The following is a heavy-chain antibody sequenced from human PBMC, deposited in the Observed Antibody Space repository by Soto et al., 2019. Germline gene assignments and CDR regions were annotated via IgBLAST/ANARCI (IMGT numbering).Heavy chain of an antibody. CDR2: ISGSGGDT. D-gene: IGHD3-3*01. Sequence: EVQLLESGGGLVQPGGSVRLSCSASGFTFTSYAMSWVRQAPGNGLEWVSGISGSGGDTKSADSVKGRFTLSTDNFKNMLYLQMNSLRAEDTAVYYFAKHDFWPLYNTGLDSWGQGTLVTVSS. CDR1: GFTFTSYA. J-gene: IGHJ4*02. CDR3: AKHDFWPLYNTGLDS. V-gene: IGHV3-23*01.